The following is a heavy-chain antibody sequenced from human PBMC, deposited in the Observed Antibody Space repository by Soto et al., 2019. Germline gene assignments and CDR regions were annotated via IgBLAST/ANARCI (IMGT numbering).Heavy chain of an antibody. CDR1: GGTFSSYA. CDR3: ARGGVLRYFDWLFLGNYYYYYGMDV. CDR2: IIPIFGTE. J-gene: IGHJ6*02. Sequence: SVKVSCKASGGTFSSYAISWVRQAPGQRLEWMGGIIPIFGTENYAQKFQGRVTITADESTSTAYMELSSLRSEDTAVYYCARGGVLRYFDWLFLGNYYYYYGMDVWGQGTTVTVSS. V-gene: IGHV1-69*13. D-gene: IGHD3-9*01.